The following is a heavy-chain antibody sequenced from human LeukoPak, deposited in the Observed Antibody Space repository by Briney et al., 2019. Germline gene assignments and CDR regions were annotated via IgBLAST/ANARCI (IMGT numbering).Heavy chain of an antibody. CDR3: ASRGSNDY. CDR2: ISSSSSTI. J-gene: IGHJ4*02. V-gene: IGHV3-48*01. Sequence: PGGSLRLSCAASGFTFSSYSMNWVRQAPGKGLEWVSYISSSSSTIYYADSVKGRFTISRDNAKNSLYLQMYSLRAEDTAVYYCASRGSNDYWGQGTLVTVSS. CDR1: GFTFSSYS.